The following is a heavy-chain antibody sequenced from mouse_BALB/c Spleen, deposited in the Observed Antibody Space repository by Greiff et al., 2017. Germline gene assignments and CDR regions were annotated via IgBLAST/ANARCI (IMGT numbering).Heavy chain of an antibody. CDR2: IDPETGGT. J-gene: IGHJ3*01. D-gene: IGHD2-4*01. Sequence: QVQLKQSGAELVRPGASVTLSCKASGYTFTDYEMHWVKQTPVHGLEWIGAIDPETGGTAYNQKFKGKATLTADKSSSTAYMELRSLTSEDSAVYYCTRGLRLAWFAYWGQGTLVTVSA. V-gene: IGHV1-15*01. CDR1: GYTFTDYE. CDR3: TRGLRLAWFAY.